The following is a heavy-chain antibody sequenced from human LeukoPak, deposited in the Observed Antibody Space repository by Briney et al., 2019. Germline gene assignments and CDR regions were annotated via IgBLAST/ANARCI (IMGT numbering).Heavy chain of an antibody. CDR2: ICVRGDYT. CDR1: GFSFSIYV. CDR3: AKGPRSSWYHYGMDV. J-gene: IGHJ6*04. Sequence: GGSLRLSCAASGFSFSIYVMGWGRQAPGRGLGWVSVICVRGDYTYYADSLKGRFTISRDNSKNSLFLKMNSLRAEDTAVYYCAKGPRSSWYHYGMDVWGKGTTVTVSS. V-gene: IGHV3-23*01. D-gene: IGHD6-13*01.